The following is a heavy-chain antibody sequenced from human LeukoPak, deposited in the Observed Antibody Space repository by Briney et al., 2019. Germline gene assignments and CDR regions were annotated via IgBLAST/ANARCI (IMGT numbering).Heavy chain of an antibody. CDR3: ARDVGVAGSYFDY. J-gene: IGHJ4*02. CDR2: ISDTATTI. D-gene: IGHD3-16*01. V-gene: IGHV3-48*03. CDR1: GFTFSNYA. Sequence: GSLRLSCAASGFTFSNYAMNWVRQAPGKGLEWVSHISDTATTIYYADSVKGRFTISRDNAKNSVYLQLNSLRAEDTAVYYCARDVGVAGSYFDYWGQGTLVTVSS.